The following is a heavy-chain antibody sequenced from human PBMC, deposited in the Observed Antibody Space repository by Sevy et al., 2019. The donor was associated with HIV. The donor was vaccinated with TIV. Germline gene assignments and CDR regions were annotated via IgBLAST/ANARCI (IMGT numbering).Heavy chain of an antibody. CDR3: TRLTENSGYGLSY. Sequence: GGSLRLSCAASGFTFSGSAIHWVLQASGKGLEWVGRIRSKANSYATAYAASVTDRFTISRDDSKNTAYLQMNSLKTEDTAVHYCTRLTENSGYGLSYWGQGTLVTVSS. J-gene: IGHJ4*02. CDR2: IRSKANSYAT. CDR1: GFTFSGSA. D-gene: IGHD5-12*01. V-gene: IGHV3-73*01.